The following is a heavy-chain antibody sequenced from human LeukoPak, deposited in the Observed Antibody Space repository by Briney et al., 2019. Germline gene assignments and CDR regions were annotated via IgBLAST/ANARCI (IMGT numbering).Heavy chain of an antibody. D-gene: IGHD3-10*01. CDR2: IYHSGYT. V-gene: IGHV4-39*01. J-gene: IGHJ4*02. CDR1: GGSINSSSYY. CDR3: ARSSMFRGVTVDY. Sequence: SETLSLTCTVSGGSINSSSYYWGWIRQPPGEALEWIGSIYHSGYTYYNPSLKSRVTISVDTSKSQFSLKLSSVTAADPAVYYCARSSMFRGVTVDYRGQGTLVTVSS.